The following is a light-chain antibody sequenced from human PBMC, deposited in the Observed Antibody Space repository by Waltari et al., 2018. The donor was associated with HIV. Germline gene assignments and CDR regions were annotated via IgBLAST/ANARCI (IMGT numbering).Light chain of an antibody. CDR1: QNIGNW. J-gene: IGKJ2*01. CDR3: QQYYNFPVT. Sequence: DIQMTQSHSTLSASIGDRVSFTCRPSQNIGNWLAWYQQKPGKAPNLLISKASNLESGVPANFSGSGSGTHFTLTISGLRPDDFASYYCQQYYNFPVTFGQGTKL. CDR2: KAS. V-gene: IGKV1-5*03.